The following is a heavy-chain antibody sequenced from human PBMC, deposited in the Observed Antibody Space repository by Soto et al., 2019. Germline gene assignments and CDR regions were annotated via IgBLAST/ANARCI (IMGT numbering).Heavy chain of an antibody. D-gene: IGHD3-10*01. J-gene: IGHJ3*02. V-gene: IGHV4-61*01. CDR3: ARVWGGAFDI. Sequence: PSETLSLTCTVSGDSVSSGTYFWSWIRQPPGKGLEWIGYVYYSGSTNYNPSLKSRVTISVDTSKKQFSLNLGSVTAADTAVYYCARVWGGAFDIWGQGTMVTVSS. CDR1: GDSVSSGTYF. CDR2: VYYSGST.